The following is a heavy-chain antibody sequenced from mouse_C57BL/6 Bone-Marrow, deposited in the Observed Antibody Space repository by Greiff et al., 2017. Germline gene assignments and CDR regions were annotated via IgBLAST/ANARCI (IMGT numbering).Heavy chain of an antibody. Sequence: QVHVKQSGPGLVAPSQSLSISCTVSGFSLTSYAISWVRQPPGKGLEWLGVIWTGGGTNYNSAPKSRLSISKDNSKSQVFLKMSSLQTDDTARYYCARGDYYGNQRYFDVWGTGTTVTVSS. D-gene: IGHD2-1*01. J-gene: IGHJ1*03. CDR1: GFSLTSYA. CDR2: IWTGGGT. V-gene: IGHV2-9-1*01. CDR3: ARGDYYGNQRYFDV.